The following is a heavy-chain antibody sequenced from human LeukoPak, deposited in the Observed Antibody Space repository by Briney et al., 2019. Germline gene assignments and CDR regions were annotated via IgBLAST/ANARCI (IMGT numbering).Heavy chain of an antibody. CDR3: ARAWELPGPFDY. CDR2: IYYSGST. V-gene: IGHV4-59*08. CDR1: GGSISSYY. Sequence: SETLSLTCTVSGGSISSYYWSWIRQPPGKGLEWIGYIYYSGSTNYNPSLKSRVTISVDTSKNQFSLKLSSVTAADTAVYYCARAWELPGPFDYWGQRTLVTISS. J-gene: IGHJ4*02. D-gene: IGHD1-26*01.